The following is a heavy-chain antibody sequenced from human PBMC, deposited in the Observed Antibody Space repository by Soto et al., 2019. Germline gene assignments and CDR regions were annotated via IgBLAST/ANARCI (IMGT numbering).Heavy chain of an antibody. J-gene: IGHJ4*02. CDR2: INPNSGGT. CDR3: ARGTLTGLYDILTGYSPSPYYFDY. CDR1: GYTFTGYY. Sequence: ASVKVSCKASGYTFTGYYMHWVRQAPGQGLEWMGWINPNSGGTNYAQKFQGRVTMTRDTSISTAYMELSRLRSDDTAVYYCARGTLTGLYDILTGYSPSPYYFDYWGQGTQVTVSS. D-gene: IGHD3-9*01. V-gene: IGHV1-2*02.